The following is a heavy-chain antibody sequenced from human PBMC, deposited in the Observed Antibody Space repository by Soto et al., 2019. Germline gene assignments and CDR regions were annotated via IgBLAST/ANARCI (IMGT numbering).Heavy chain of an antibody. V-gene: IGHV4-34*01. CDR3: ARDLEMATINFDY. Sequence: SETLSLTCAVFGGSFSGYYWSWIRQPPGKGLEWIGEINHRGSTNYNPSLKSRVTMSVDTSKNQFSLKLTSMTAADTAVYYCARDLEMATINFDYWGQGTLVTVSS. D-gene: IGHD5-12*01. CDR2: INHRGST. J-gene: IGHJ4*02. CDR1: GGSFSGYY.